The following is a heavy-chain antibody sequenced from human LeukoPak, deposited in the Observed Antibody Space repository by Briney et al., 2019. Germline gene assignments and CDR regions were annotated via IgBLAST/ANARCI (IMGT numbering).Heavy chain of an antibody. CDR1: GYTFTSYD. J-gene: IGHJ5*02. CDR2: MNPNSGNT. D-gene: IGHD3-16*02. Sequence: GASVKVPCKASGYTFTSYDINWVRQATGQGLEWMGWMNPNSGNTGYAQKFQGRVTMTRNTSISTAYMELSSLRSEDTAVYYCARGMWGSYRHNWFDPWGQGTLVTVSS. V-gene: IGHV1-8*01. CDR3: ARGMWGSYRHNWFDP.